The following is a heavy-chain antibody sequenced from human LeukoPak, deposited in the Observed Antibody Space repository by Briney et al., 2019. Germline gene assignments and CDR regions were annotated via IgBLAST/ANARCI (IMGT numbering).Heavy chain of an antibody. CDR1: GFTFSSYG. CDR2: IWYDGSYE. D-gene: IGHD6-13*01. CDR3: ARCVEGPRPGHSSSCPDY. J-gene: IGHJ4*02. Sequence: GRSLRLSCAASGFTFSSYGMHWVRQAPGKGLEWVAVIWYDGSYEFYADSVKGRFSISRDNSRNTLYVEMSSLGVEDTAIYYCARCVEGPRPGHSSSCPDYWGQGTLVTVSS. V-gene: IGHV3-33*08.